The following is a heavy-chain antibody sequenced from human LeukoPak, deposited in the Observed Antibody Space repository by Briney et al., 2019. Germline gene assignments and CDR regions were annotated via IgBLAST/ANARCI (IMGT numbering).Heavy chain of an antibody. D-gene: IGHD6-19*01. J-gene: IGHJ5*02. CDR2: IWYDGSNK. CDR3: ARDAEYSSGWYPNWFDP. Sequence: GRSLRLSCAAAGFTFSSYGMHWVRQAPGKGLEWVAVIWYDGSNKYYADSVKGRFTISRDNSKNTLYLQMNSLRAEDTAVYYCARDAEYSSGWYPNWFDPWGQGTLVTVSS. CDR1: GFTFSSYG. V-gene: IGHV3-33*01.